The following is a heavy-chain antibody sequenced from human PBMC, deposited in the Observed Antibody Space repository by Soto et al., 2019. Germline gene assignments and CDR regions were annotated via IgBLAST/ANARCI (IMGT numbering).Heavy chain of an antibody. D-gene: IGHD3-3*01. CDR3: ARHGGPYYDFWSGYFPSYYYGMDV. Sequence: PSETLSLTCTVSGGSISSGGYYWSWIRQHPGKGLEWIGYIYYSGSTYYNPSLKSRVTISVDTSKNQFSLKLSSVTAADTAVYYCARHGGPYYDFWSGYFPSYYYGMDVWGQGTTVTVSS. J-gene: IGHJ6*02. V-gene: IGHV4-39*01. CDR1: GGSISSGGYY. CDR2: IYYSGST.